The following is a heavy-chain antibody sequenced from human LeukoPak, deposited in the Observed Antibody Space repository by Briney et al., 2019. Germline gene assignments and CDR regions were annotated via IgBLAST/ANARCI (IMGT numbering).Heavy chain of an antibody. CDR3: ARDRWELTPAKGWFDS. CDR1: GDSMTNYY. D-gene: IGHD1-26*01. V-gene: IGHV4-4*07. J-gene: IGHJ5*01. CDR2: IYVSGRT. Sequence: SETLSLTCAVSGDSMTNYYWSWIRQPAGQGLEWIGHIYVSGRTNYNPSFKSRVSMSIDTSKKQFSLNLTSVSAADTAVYFCARDRWELTPAKGWFDSWGQGTLVTLSS.